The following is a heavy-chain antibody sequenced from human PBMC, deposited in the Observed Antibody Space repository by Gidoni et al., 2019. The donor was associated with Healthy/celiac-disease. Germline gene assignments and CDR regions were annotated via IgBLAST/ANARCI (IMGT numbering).Heavy chain of an antibody. CDR1: GYTFTSYA. CDR2: INAGNGNT. CDR3: ARDHKVIAAAGYYYYGMDV. D-gene: IGHD6-13*01. J-gene: IGHJ6*02. V-gene: IGHV1-3*01. Sequence: QVQLVQSGAEVKKPGASVKVSCKASGYTFTSYAMHWVRQAPGQRLEWMGWINAGNGNTKYSQKFQGRVTITRDTSASTAYMELSSLRSEDTAVYYCARDHKVIAAAGYYYYGMDVWGQGTTVTVSS.